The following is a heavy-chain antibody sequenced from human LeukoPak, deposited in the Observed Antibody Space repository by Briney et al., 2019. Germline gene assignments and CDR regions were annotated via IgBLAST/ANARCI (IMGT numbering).Heavy chain of an antibody. J-gene: IGHJ4*02. Sequence: GGSLRLSCVTSGFSFNRYSMNWVRQAPGKGLEWVSFISSSGTFIYYKDSVKGRFIITRDNAKKSLFLQLNSLRPEDTGVYYCARDQGSYTDYEVDYWGQGTLVTVSS. D-gene: IGHD5-12*01. V-gene: IGHV3-21*01. CDR2: ISSSGTFI. CDR3: ARDQGSYTDYEVDY. CDR1: GFSFNRYS.